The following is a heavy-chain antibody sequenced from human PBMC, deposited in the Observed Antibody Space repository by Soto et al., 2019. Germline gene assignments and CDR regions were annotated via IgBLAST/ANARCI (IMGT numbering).Heavy chain of an antibody. D-gene: IGHD5-12*01. CDR3: AKDQQVKPNVDIVATINIY. Sequence: PGGSLRLSCAASGFTFSSYGMHWVRQAPGKGLEWVAVISYDGSNKYYADSVKGRFTISRDNSKNTLYLQMNSLRAEDTAVYYCAKDQQVKPNVDIVATINIYCGQGTLVTVSS. V-gene: IGHV3-30*18. CDR2: ISYDGSNK. J-gene: IGHJ4*02. CDR1: GFTFSSYG.